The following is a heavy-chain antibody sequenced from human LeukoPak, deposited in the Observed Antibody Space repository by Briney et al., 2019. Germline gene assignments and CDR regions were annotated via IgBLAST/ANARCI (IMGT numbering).Heavy chain of an antibody. J-gene: IGHJ4*02. V-gene: IGHV4-34*01. D-gene: IGHD5-12*01. CDR3: ARGSRGSTLY. CDR2: INHSGST. Sequence: SETLSLTCAVYVGSFSGYYWSWIRQPPGKGLEWIGEINHSGSTNYNPSLKSRVTISVDTSKNQFSLKLSSVTAADTAVYYCARGSRGSTLYWGQGTLVTVSS. CDR1: VGSFSGYY.